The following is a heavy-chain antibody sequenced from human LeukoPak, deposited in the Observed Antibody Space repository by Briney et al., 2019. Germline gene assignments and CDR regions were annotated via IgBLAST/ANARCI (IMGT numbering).Heavy chain of an antibody. Sequence: GGSLRLSCAASGFTFSNYGMNWVRQAPGKGLEWVSFTDTSGRYVYYGDSVKGRFTISRDNAKNLLFLQMNGLRAEDTAVYYCARGSVGGESAYWGQGTLVTVSS. CDR2: TDTSGRYV. CDR1: GFTFSNYG. V-gene: IGHV3-21*06. CDR3: ARGSVGGESAY. J-gene: IGHJ4*02. D-gene: IGHD3-16*01.